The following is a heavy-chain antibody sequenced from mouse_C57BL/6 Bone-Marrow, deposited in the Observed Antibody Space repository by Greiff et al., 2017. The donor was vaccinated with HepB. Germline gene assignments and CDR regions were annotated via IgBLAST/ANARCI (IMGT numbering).Heavy chain of an antibody. D-gene: IGHD2-3*01. CDR2: IWSGGST. V-gene: IGHV2-2*01. CDR1: GFSLTSYG. CDR3: ARNFPDGYYWYFDV. Sequence: VQGVESGPGLVQPSQSLSITCTVSGFSLTSYGVHWVRQSPGKGLEWLGVIWSGGSTDYNAAFISRLSISKDNSKSQVFFKMNSLQADDTAIYYCARNFPDGYYWYFDVWGTGTTVTVSS. J-gene: IGHJ1*03.